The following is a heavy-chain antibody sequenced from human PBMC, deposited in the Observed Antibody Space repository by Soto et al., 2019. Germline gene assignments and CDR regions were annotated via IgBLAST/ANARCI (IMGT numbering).Heavy chain of an antibody. CDR2: IYYSGST. V-gene: IGHV4-59*01. D-gene: IGHD6-13*01. J-gene: IGHJ3*02. Sequence: SETLSLTCTVSGGSISSYYWSWIRQPPGKGLEWIGYIYYSGSTNYNPSLKSRVTISVDTSKNQFSLKLSSVTAVDTAVYYCARKPRGYSSSPEAFDIWGQGTMVTVSS. CDR3: ARKPRGYSSSPEAFDI. CDR1: GGSISSYY.